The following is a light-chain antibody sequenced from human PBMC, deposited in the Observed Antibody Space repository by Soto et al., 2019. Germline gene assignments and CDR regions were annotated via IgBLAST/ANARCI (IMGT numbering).Light chain of an antibody. CDR3: QQYNNWPPHT. Sequence: EIVMTQSPATLSVSPGESATLSCRASQSVNTNLAWYQQKHGRAPRLLIHGASTRATGIPARFSGSGSGTEFTLHISSLQSEDFAVYYGQQYNNWPPHTFGQGTKLEIK. CDR1: QSVNTN. V-gene: IGKV3-15*01. J-gene: IGKJ2*01. CDR2: GAS.